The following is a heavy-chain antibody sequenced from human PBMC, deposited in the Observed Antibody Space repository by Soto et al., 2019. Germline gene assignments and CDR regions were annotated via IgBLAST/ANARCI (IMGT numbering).Heavy chain of an antibody. CDR3: ARVGSAVPAATPNTKWYFDL. J-gene: IGHJ2*01. D-gene: IGHD2-2*01. CDR1: GGTFSMHS. Sequence: ASVKVSCKASGGTFSMHSITWVRQAPGHGLEWMGRIMPFFDIASYAQKFQGRVTITADTSTSTAYMELRSLRSDDTAVYYCARVGSAVPAATPNTKWYFDLWGRGTLVTVSS. CDR2: IMPFFDIA. V-gene: IGHV1-69*02.